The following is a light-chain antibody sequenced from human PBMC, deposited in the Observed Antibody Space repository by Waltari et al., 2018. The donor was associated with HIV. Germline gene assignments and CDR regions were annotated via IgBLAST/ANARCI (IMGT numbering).Light chain of an antibody. CDR2: EVT. V-gene: IGLV2-14*01. CDR1: SSDVNAYNY. CDR3: VSYISSSTPE. J-gene: IGLJ3*02. Sequence: QSALTQPASMSGSPGQSITISCTGPSSDVNAYNYVSWYHHPPDNAPKLIIYEVTRRPSGVSNRFSGSKSGNTASLTISGLLPEDEAEYFCVSYISSSTPEFGGGTKLTVL.